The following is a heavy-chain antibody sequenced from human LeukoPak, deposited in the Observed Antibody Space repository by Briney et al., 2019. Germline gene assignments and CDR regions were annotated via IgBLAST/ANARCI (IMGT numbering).Heavy chain of an antibody. Sequence: GESLKISCKGSGYSFTSYWIGWVRQMPGKGLEWMGIIYPGDSDTRYSPSFQGQVTISADKSISTAYLQWSSLKASDTAMYYCARRSIGLDSSGYYYREDYYYYMDVWGKGTTVTASS. V-gene: IGHV5-51*01. CDR2: IYPGDSDT. D-gene: IGHD3-22*01. CDR3: ARRSIGLDSSGYYYREDYYYYMDV. J-gene: IGHJ6*03. CDR1: GYSFTSYW.